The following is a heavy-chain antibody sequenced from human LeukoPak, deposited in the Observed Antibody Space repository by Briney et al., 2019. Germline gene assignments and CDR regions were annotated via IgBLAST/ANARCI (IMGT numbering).Heavy chain of an antibody. CDR2: IWYDGSNK. D-gene: IGHD3-10*01. V-gene: IGHV3-33*01. CDR1: GFTFSSYG. CDR3: AREEVPRGYFDY. Sequence: GRSLGLSCAASGFTFSSYGMHWVRQAPGKGLEWVAVIWYDGSNKYYADSVKGRFTISRDNSKNALYLQMNSLRAEDTAVYYCAREEVPRGYFDYWGQGTLVTVSS. J-gene: IGHJ4*02.